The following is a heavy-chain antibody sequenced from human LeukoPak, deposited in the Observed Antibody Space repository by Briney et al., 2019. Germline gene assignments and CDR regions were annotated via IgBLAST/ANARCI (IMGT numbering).Heavy chain of an antibody. CDR2: INTNTGNP. J-gene: IGHJ5*02. CDR1: GYTFTSYA. Sequence: ASVKVSCKASGYTFTSYAMNWVRQAPGQGLEWMGWINTNTGNPTYAQGFTGRFVFSLDTSVSTAYLQISSLKAEDTAVYYCARLILIVGASVNWFDPWGQGTLVTVSS. D-gene: IGHD1-26*01. CDR3: ARLILIVGASVNWFDP. V-gene: IGHV7-4-1*02.